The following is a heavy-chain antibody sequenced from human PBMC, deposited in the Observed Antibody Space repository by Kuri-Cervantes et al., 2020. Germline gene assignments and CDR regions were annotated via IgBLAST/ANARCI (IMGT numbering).Heavy chain of an antibody. CDR2: TYSGGST. V-gene: IGHV3-53*05. J-gene: IGHJ6*02. CDR3: AKDTYYDFWSGLHYYGMDV. D-gene: IGHD3-3*01. Sequence: GESLKISCAASGFTVSSNYMSWVRQAPGKGLEWVSVTYSGGSTYYADSVKGRFTISRDNSKNTLYLQMNSLRAEDTAVYYCAKDTYYDFWSGLHYYGMDVWGQGTTVTVSS. CDR1: GFTVSSNY.